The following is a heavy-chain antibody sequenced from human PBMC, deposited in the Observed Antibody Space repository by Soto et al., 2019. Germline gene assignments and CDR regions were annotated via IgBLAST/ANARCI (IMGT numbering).Heavy chain of an antibody. CDR2: IYSGGST. CDR1: GFTVSSNY. Sequence: GALRLSCAASGFTVSSNYMSWVRQAPGKGLEWVSVIYSGGSTYYADSVKGRFTISRDNSKNTLYLQMNSLRAEDTAVYYCARDPARLGGFLECLSLCDVCGKGSTVTVSS. D-gene: IGHD3-3*01. CDR3: ARDPARLGGFLECLSLCDV. J-gene: IGHJ6*04. V-gene: IGHV3-66*01.